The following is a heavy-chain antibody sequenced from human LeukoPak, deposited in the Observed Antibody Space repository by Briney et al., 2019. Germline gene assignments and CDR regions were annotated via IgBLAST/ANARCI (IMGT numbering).Heavy chain of an antibody. J-gene: IGHJ4*02. CDR1: GGSISGYY. V-gene: IGHV4-59*01. CDR3: AKSRSLGLQYFDT. D-gene: IGHD4-11*01. Sequence: SETLSLTCTVSGGSISGYYWNWIRRSPEKGLEWIGYIYHSGTINFNPSLKARVTMSIDTSKNQFSLKLSSVTAADTAVYYCAKSRSLGLQYFDTWGQGTLATVSS. CDR2: IYHSGTI.